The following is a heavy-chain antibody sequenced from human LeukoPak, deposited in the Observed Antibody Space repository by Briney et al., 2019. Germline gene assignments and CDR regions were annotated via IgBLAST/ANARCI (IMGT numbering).Heavy chain of an antibody. D-gene: IGHD4-23*01. J-gene: IGHJ4*02. V-gene: IGHV4-30-4*01. CDR3: AGAPYDYGGNRDY. Sequence: MPSETLSLTCTVSGGSISSGDYYWSWIRQPPGKGLEWIGYIYYSGSTYYNPSLKSRVTISVDTSKNQFSLKLSSVTAADTAVYYCAGAPYDYGGNRDYWGQGTLVTVSS. CDR2: IYYSGST. CDR1: GGSISSGDYY.